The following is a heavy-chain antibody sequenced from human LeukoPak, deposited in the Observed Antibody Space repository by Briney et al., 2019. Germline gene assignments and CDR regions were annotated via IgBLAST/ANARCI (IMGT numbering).Heavy chain of an antibody. Sequence: PGGSLRLACAASGFTFSSYEMNWVRQAPGKGLEWDSYISSSGSTIYYADSVKGRFTISRDNAKNALYLQMNSLRAEDTAVYYCARDYSSGWDAFDIWGQGTMVTVSS. CDR1: GFTFSSYE. V-gene: IGHV3-48*03. CDR3: ARDYSSGWDAFDI. CDR2: ISSSGSTI. D-gene: IGHD6-19*01. J-gene: IGHJ3*02.